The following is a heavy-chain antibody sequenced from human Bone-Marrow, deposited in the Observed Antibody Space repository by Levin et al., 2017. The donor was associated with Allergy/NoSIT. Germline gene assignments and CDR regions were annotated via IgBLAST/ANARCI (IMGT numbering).Heavy chain of an antibody. CDR3: ARDRDCDLLTGFSQFYFDY. D-gene: IGHD3-9*01. V-gene: IGHV6-1*01. CDR2: TYYRSQWHQ. J-gene: IGHJ4*02. CDR1: GDSVSSNTAA. Sequence: SQTLSLTCAISGDSVSSNTAAWNWIRQSPSGGLEWLGRTYYRSQWHQDYADSLEGRIIINSDTSKNQFSLHLNSVTPDDTAVYYCARDRDCDLLTGFSQFYFDYWGQGTLVTVSS.